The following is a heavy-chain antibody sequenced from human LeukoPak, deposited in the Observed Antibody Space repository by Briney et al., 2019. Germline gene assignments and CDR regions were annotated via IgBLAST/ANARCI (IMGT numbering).Heavy chain of an antibody. D-gene: IGHD6-19*01. Sequence: PSETLSLTCTVSGGSISSSSYYWGWIRQPPGKGLEWIGSIYYSGSTYYNPSLKSRVTISVDTYKNQFSLKLSSVTAADTAVYYCARIAVAGTLLDYGGGGTLVTVSS. CDR2: IYYSGST. J-gene: IGHJ4*02. V-gene: IGHV4-39*01. CDR3: ARIAVAGTLLDY. CDR1: GGSISSSSYY.